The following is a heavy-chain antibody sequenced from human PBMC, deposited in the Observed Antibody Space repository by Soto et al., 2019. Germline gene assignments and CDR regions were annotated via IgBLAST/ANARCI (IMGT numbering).Heavy chain of an antibody. CDR1: GYTFTGYY. CDR3: ARADPRGIFPDY. CDR2: INPNSGGT. D-gene: IGHD2-15*01. V-gene: IGHV1-2*02. Sequence: QVQLVQSGAEVKKPGASVKVSCKASGYTFTGYYMHWVRQAPGQGLEWMGWINPNSGGTNDAQKFQGRVTMTSDTSVSTAYMELSRLRSDDTAVYYCARADPRGIFPDYWGQGTLVTVSS. J-gene: IGHJ4*02.